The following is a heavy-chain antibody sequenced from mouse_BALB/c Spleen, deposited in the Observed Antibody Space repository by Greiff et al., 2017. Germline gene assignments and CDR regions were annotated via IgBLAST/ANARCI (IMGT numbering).Heavy chain of an antibody. CDR1: GFSLTSYG. V-gene: IGHV2-6-2*01. CDR2: IWSDGST. Sequence: QVQLQQSGPDLVAPSQSLSITCTVSGFSLTSYGVHWVRQPPGKGLEWLVVIWSDGSTTYNSALKSRLSISKDNSKSQVFLKMNSLQTDDTAMYYCTITTVRYYYAMDYWGQGTSVTVSS. J-gene: IGHJ4*01. D-gene: IGHD1-1*01. CDR3: TITTVRYYYAMDY.